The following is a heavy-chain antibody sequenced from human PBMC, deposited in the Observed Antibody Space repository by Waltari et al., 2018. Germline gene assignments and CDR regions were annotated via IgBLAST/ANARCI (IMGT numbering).Heavy chain of an antibody. J-gene: IGHJ4*02. D-gene: IGHD6-6*01. V-gene: IGHV3-21*01. CDR2: ISTRNTYI. CDR1: GFTFSTYG. CDR3: ARATSSAGARPGDY. Sequence: EVHPEESGGGLVKPGGSRRLSCTASGFTFSTYGMIWVRQIPGKGLEWVASISTRNTYIYDGDSVQGRFTIYRDDAKNSVYLQMSNLRADDTAVYHCARATSSAGARPGDYWGQGTQVTVSS.